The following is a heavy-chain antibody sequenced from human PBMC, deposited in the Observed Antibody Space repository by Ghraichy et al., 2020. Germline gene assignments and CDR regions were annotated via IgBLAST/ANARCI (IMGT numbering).Heavy chain of an antibody. CDR3: ARGGGERHLDGFTMDY. CDR2: MYYTGTTE. CDR1: GGSITSGDYY. V-gene: IGHV4-31*03. J-gene: IGHJ4*02. D-gene: IGHD3-9*01. Sequence: SETLSLTCTVSGGSITSGDYYWNWIRHLPGKGLEWIGYMYYTGTTEYYNPSLRSRVTISEDTSKNLLFLRLKSVTAADTAVYYCARGGGERHLDGFTMDYWGQGILVTVSS.